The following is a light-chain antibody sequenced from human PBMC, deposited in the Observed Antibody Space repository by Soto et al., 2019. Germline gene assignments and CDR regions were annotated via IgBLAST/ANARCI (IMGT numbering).Light chain of an antibody. CDR1: QSVTNF. J-gene: IGKJ1*01. Sequence: EIVLTQSPGTLSLSPGERATLSCRASQSVTNFLAWYQQKPGQSPSLLIYNASNRATGIPARFSGSGSGTDFTLTISSLEPEDFAVYYCQQRYRWPETFGQGTKVEIK. V-gene: IGKV3-11*01. CDR3: QQRYRWPET. CDR2: NAS.